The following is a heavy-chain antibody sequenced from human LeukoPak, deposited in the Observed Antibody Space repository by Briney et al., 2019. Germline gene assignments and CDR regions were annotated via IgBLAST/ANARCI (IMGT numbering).Heavy chain of an antibody. V-gene: IGHV3-30*18. Sequence: GGSLRLSCAASGFTFSSYGMRWVRQAPGKGLEWVAVISYDGSNKYYADSVKGRFTISRDNSKNTLYLQMNSLRAEDTAVYCCAKGGGIVVVTASFDYWGQGTLVTVSS. CDR1: GFTFSSYG. CDR3: AKGGGIVVVTASFDY. CDR2: ISYDGSNK. D-gene: IGHD2-21*02. J-gene: IGHJ4*02.